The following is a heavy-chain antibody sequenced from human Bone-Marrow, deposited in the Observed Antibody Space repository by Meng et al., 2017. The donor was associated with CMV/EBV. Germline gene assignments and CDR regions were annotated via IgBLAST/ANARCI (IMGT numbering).Heavy chain of an antibody. J-gene: IGHJ3*02. CDR3: AKEGEAYCGGDCNFRAFDI. V-gene: IGHV3-30*02. Sequence: GESLKISCAASGFTFNSYGMHWVRQAPGKGLEWVAFIRYDGSNKYYADSVKGRFTISRDNSKNTLYLQMNSLRAEDTAVYYCAKEGEAYCGGDCNFRAFDIWGQGTMVTVSS. CDR1: GFTFNSYG. CDR2: IRYDGSNK. D-gene: IGHD2-21*01.